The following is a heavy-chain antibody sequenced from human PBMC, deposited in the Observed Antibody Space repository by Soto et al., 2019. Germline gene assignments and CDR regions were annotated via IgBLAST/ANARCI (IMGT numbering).Heavy chain of an antibody. CDR2: ISASGART. J-gene: IGHJ6*02. V-gene: IGHV3-23*01. Sequence: DVQLLESGGGLAQPGGSLRISCLASGFTFSSYAMDWVRQAPGKGLESISSISASGARTYYADSVKGRFTISRDNSKNWLFLQMTGLRAEDTAVYYCAKILATSDYYWYGLDVWGQGAAVTVSS. CDR3: AKILATSDYYWYGLDV. D-gene: IGHD2-2*01. CDR1: GFTFSSYA.